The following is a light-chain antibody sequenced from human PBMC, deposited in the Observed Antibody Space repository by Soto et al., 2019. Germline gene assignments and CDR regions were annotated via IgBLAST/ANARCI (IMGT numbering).Light chain of an antibody. Sequence: QSALTQPASVSGSPGQSITISCTGTNSDVGAYNYVSWYQQHPGKVPKLMIYEVHNRPSGVSNRFSGSKSGNTASLTISGLQAEAEADYYCSSYTTSSTVVFGGGTQLTVL. CDR3: SSYTTSSTVV. CDR1: NSDVGAYNY. CDR2: EVH. V-gene: IGLV2-14*01. J-gene: IGLJ3*02.